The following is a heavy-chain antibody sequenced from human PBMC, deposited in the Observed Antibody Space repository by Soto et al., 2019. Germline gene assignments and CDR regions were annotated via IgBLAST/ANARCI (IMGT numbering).Heavy chain of an antibody. V-gene: IGHV3-7*03. Sequence: EVQLVESGGGLVQPGRSLRLSCAASGFKFRDYWMSWVRQAPGKGLEWVGNIKHDTSEAHYADSVKGRFTITRDNIKNFVFLQMNGLRADYTASYYCARDGLLFSGPYRPSRFDYWGLGTQVTVSS. CDR1: GFKFRDYW. J-gene: IGHJ4*02. CDR2: IKHDTSEA. CDR3: ARDGLLFSGPYRPSRFDY. D-gene: IGHD3-16*02.